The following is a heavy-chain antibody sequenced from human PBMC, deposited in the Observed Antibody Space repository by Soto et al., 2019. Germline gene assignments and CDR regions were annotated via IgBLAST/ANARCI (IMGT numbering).Heavy chain of an antibody. V-gene: IGHV1-46*01. CDR1: GYTFTTYY. J-gene: IGHJ4*02. Sequence: QVQLVQSGAEVKKPGASVKVSCKASGYTFTTYYMHWVRQAPGQGLEWMGIISPDGGRTSYAQKFKGKVTMTRDTSTSTVYRELSSLRSEDTAVYYGATRDPCDYWGQGTLVTVSS. CDR2: ISPDGGRT. CDR3: ATRDPCDY.